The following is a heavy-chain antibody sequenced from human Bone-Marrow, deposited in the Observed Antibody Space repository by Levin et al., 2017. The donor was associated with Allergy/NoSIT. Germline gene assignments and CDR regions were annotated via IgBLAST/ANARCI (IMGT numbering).Heavy chain of an antibody. CDR2: INPSGGST. V-gene: IGHV1-46*01. J-gene: IGHJ6*02. CDR1: GYTFTSYY. Sequence: ASVKVSCKASGYTFTSYYMHWVRQAPGQGLEWMGIINPSGGSTSYAQKFQGRVTMTRDTSTSTVYMELSSLRSEDTAVYYCARAFSSSWYYYYYGMDGWGQGTTVTVSS. D-gene: IGHD6-6*01. CDR3: ARAFSSSWYYYYYGMDG.